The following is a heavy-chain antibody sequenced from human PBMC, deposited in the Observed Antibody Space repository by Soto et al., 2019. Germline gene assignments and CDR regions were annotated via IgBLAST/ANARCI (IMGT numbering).Heavy chain of an antibody. Sequence: QVQLQESGPGLVKPSQTLSLTCTVSGGSISSGGYYWSWIRQHPGKGLEWIGYIYYSGSTHYNPSLKSRVTISVDTSKNQVSLKLSSVTAADTAVYYCARELGDYYDSRGFDLWGRGTLVTVSS. CDR3: ARELGDYYDSRGFDL. D-gene: IGHD3-22*01. J-gene: IGHJ2*01. CDR2: IYYSGST. V-gene: IGHV4-31*03. CDR1: GGSISSGGYY.